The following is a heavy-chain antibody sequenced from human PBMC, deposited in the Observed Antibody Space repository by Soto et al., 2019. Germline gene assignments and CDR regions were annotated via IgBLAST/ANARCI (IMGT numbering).Heavy chain of an antibody. J-gene: IGHJ4*02. CDR2: ISWDGGST. D-gene: IGHD5-18*01. CDR1: GFTFDDYT. CDR3: AKDIAPLNTAMVTFDY. Sequence: GGSLRLSCAASGFTFDDYTMHWVRQAPGKGLEWVSLISWDGGSTYYADSVKGRFTISRDNSKNSLYLQMNSLRTEDTALYYCAKDIAPLNTAMVTFDYWGQGTLVTVSS. V-gene: IGHV3-43*01.